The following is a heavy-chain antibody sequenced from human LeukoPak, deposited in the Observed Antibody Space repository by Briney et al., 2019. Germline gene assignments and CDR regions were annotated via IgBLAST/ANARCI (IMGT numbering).Heavy chain of an antibody. J-gene: IGHJ5*02. D-gene: IGHD3-3*01. CDR1: GGGSMSSHY. V-gene: IGHV4-59*11. Sequence: SETLSLTCIVSGGGSMSSHYWSWIRQPPGKGPEWIGYVDYSGRATYNPSLKSPVTISVDTSKNQFSLKLSSVTAADTAVYYCARGPDTFWSGYRPNWFDPWGQGTLVTVSS. CDR2: VDYSGRA. CDR3: ARGPDTFWSGYRPNWFDP.